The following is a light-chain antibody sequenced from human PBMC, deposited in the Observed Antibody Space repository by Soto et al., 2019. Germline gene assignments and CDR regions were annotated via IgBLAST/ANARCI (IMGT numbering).Light chain of an antibody. J-gene: IGKJ4*01. CDR2: GAS. CDR1: QGISNF. Sequence: DIPMTQSPSSLSASVGDRVTITCRASQGISNFLAWYQQRPGTVPDLLIYGASTLQSGVPSRFSGSGSGTDFTLTISSLQPEDVATYYCQQYTSVPLTFGGGTKVEIK. V-gene: IGKV1-27*01. CDR3: QQYTSVPLT.